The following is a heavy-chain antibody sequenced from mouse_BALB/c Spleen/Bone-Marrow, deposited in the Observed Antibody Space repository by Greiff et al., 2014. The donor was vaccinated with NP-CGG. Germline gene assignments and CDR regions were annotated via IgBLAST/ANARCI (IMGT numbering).Heavy chain of an antibody. CDR3: ASTAGTNYDYFAD. D-gene: IGHD1-2*01. CDR1: GYTFTENA. V-gene: IGHV1-67*01. CDR2: ISTYSGNK. J-gene: IGHJ2*01. Sequence: VQLQQSGPELVRPGVSVKISCKDSGYTFTENAMHWVKQSHAESLEWIGVISTYSGNKNYNQKFKGKATMTVDKSSSTAYMELDRVTSEDSAIYYCASTAGTNYDYFADWGQGTTLTVSS.